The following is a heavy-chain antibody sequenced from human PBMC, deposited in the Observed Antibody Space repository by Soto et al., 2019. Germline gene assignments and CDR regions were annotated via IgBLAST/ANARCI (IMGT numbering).Heavy chain of an antibody. Sequence: ASVKVSCKASGYTFTSYDINWVRQATGQGLEWMGWMNPNSGNTGYAQKFKGRVTMTRNTSISTAYMELSSLRSEDTAVYYCARGLRFRDGYKKWYDYWGQGTLVTVSS. CDR2: MNPNSGNT. CDR1: GYTFTSYD. V-gene: IGHV1-8*01. J-gene: IGHJ4*02. D-gene: IGHD5-12*01. CDR3: ARGLRFRDGYKKWYDY.